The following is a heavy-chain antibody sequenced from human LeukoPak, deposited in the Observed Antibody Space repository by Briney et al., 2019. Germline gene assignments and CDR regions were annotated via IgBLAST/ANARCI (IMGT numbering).Heavy chain of an antibody. V-gene: IGHV4-39*07. CDR1: GGSISSSTYY. J-gene: IGHJ4*02. D-gene: IGHD2-2*01. CDR2: MYYIGST. Sequence: SETLSLTCTVSGGSISSSTYYWGWIRQPPGKGLEWIASMYYIGSTYYNPSLKSRVTISQDTSKNQFSLKLSSVTAADTAVYYCARGYCSSTSCYLNYWGQGTLVTVSS. CDR3: ARGYCSSTSCYLNY.